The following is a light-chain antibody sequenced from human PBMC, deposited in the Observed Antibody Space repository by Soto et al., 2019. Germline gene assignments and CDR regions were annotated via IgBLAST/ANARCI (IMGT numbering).Light chain of an antibody. CDR2: DAS. Sequence: EIVLTQSPGTLSLSPGERATLSCRASQSVSSSYLAWYQQKPGQAPRLHIYDASRRATGIPDRFSRGGSGTDFTLTISRLEPEEFAVYYCQQYGTSSYTFGQGPKLEIK. CDR1: QSVSSSY. CDR3: QQYGTSSYT. V-gene: IGKV3-20*01. J-gene: IGKJ2*01.